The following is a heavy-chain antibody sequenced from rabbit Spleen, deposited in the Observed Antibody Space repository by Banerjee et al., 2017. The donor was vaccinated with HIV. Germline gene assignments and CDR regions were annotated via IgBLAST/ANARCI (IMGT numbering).Heavy chain of an antibody. J-gene: IGHJ6*01. Sequence: QEQLEESGGGLVKPEGSLTLTCTASGVSFSSSCYMCWVRQAPGKGLEWIACIDTGSSGFTYSATWAKGRFTISKTSSTTVTLQMTSLTVADTATYFCARDTGSSFSSYGMDLWGQGTLVTVS. CDR1: GVSFSSSCY. CDR2: IDTGSSGFT. V-gene: IGHV1S45*01. CDR3: ARDTGSSFSSYGMDL. D-gene: IGHD8-1*01.